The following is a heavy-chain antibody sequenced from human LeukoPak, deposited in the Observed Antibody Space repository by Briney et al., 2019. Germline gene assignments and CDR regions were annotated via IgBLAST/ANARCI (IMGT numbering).Heavy chain of an antibody. CDR2: IKQDGSEK. D-gene: IGHD3-10*01. J-gene: IGHJ3*02. V-gene: IGHV3-7*01. CDR1: GFTFSSYA. Sequence: GGSLRLSCAASGFTFSSYAMSWVRQAPGKGLEWVANIKQDGSEKYYVDSVKGRFTISRDNAKNSLYLQMNSLRAEDTAVYYCARARSYGSGSYTGDAFDIWGQGTMVTVSS. CDR3: ARARSYGSGSYTGDAFDI.